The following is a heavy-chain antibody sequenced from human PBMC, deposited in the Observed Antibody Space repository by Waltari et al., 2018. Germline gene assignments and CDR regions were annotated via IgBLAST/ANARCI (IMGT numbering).Heavy chain of an antibody. Sequence: QVQLVESGGGVVQPGGSLRLSCAASGFTFSSYGMHWVRQAPGTGLEVVAFIRYDGSNKYYADSVKGRFTISRDNSKNTLYLQMNSLRAEDTAVYYCANDPSFGVVMGYWGQGTLVTVSS. CDR3: ANDPSFGVVMGY. CDR2: IRYDGSNK. V-gene: IGHV3-30*02. D-gene: IGHD3-3*01. CDR1: GFTFSSYG. J-gene: IGHJ4*02.